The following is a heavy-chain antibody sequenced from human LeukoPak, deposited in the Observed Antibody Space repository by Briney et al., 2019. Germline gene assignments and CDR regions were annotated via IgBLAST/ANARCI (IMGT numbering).Heavy chain of an antibody. V-gene: IGHV1-2*02. CDR2: INPNSGGT. CDR3: ARGGTSGTYGLDY. J-gene: IGHJ4*02. D-gene: IGHD1-26*01. CDR1: GYTFTGYY. Sequence: GASVKVSCKASGYTFTGYYMHWVRQAPGQGLEWMGWINPNSGGTNYAQKFQGRVTMTRDTSISTAYMELRSLRSDDTAVYYCARGGTSGTYGLDYWGQGTLVTVSS.